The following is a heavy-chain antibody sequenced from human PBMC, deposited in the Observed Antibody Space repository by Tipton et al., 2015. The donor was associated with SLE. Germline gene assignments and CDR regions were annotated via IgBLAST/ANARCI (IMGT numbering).Heavy chain of an antibody. CDR3: ARGPGIERNYYYYYYMDV. CDR1: GGSFSGYY. V-gene: IGHV4-34*01. D-gene: IGHD3-10*01. J-gene: IGHJ6*03. CDR2: INHSGST. Sequence: TLSLTCAVYGGSFSGYYWSWIRQSPGKGLEWIGDINHSGSTNYNPSLKSRVTISVDTSKNQFSLKLGSVTAADTAMYYCARGPGIERNYYYYYYMDVWGKGTTVTVSS.